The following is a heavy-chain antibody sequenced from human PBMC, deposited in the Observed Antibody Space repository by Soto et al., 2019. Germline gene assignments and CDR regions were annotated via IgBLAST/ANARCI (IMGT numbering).Heavy chain of an antibody. Sequence: GASVKVSCKASGFPFTSSSVQWVRQARGQRLEWIGWITVGTGNTNYAQKFQERVSITRDMSTSTAYMELSNLRSDDTAVYYCAAGDSSGYYGGWGQGTQVTVSS. V-gene: IGHV1-58*01. CDR2: ITVGTGNT. CDR1: GFPFTSSS. CDR3: AAGDSSGYYGG. J-gene: IGHJ4*02. D-gene: IGHD3-22*01.